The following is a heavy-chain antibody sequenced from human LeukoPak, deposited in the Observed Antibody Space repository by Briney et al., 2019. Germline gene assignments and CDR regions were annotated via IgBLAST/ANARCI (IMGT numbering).Heavy chain of an antibody. CDR1: GDSISNYY. Sequence: KPSETLSLTCTVSGDSISNYYWSWIRHSPGKGLEWVGYIFYNGRTNYNPSLKSRVTISVDTSKNQFSLKLSSVTAADTAVYYCARGRRRAMGSSSPLYYYYYMDVWGKGTTVTVSS. J-gene: IGHJ6*03. CDR2: IFYNGRT. D-gene: IGHD6-6*01. V-gene: IGHV4-59*01. CDR3: ARGRRRAMGSSSPLYYYYYMDV.